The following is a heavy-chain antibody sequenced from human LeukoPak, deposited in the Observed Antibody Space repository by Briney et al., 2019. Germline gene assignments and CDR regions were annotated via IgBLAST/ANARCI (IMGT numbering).Heavy chain of an antibody. CDR3: AKERDGYNNYGMDV. CDR1: GFTFSSYG. CDR2: ISYDGSNK. Sequence: PGGSLRLSCAASGFTFSSYGMHWVRQAPGKGLEWVAVISYDGSNKYYADSVKGRFTISRDNSKNTLYLQMNSLRAEDTAVYYCAKERDGYNNYGMDVWGQGTTVTVSS. V-gene: IGHV3-30*18. J-gene: IGHJ6*02. D-gene: IGHD5-24*01.